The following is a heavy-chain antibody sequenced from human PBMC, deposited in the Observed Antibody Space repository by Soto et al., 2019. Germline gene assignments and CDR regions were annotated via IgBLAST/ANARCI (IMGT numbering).Heavy chain of an antibody. CDR3: ARHGNPGVGEWDFDF. CDR2: ISGSSGFI. J-gene: IGHJ4*02. V-gene: IGHV3-21*01. D-gene: IGHD3-10*01. Sequence: EVQLVESGGGLVKPAGSLRLSCAASGFTFGGYTMNWVRQAPGKGLEWVSSISGSSGFIYYTESVKGRFTISRDNAMNALYLQMNSLRAEDTAVYYCARHGNPGVGEWDFDFWGQGALVTVSS. CDR1: GFTFGGYT.